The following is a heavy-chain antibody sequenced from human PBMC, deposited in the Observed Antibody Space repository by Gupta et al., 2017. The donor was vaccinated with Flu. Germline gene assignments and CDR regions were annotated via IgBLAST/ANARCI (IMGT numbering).Heavy chain of an antibody. CDR3: ARHHPSGYYSPDFDY. J-gene: IGHJ4*02. CDR1: GGSISSSSYY. V-gene: IGHV4-39*01. CDR2: IYYSGST. Sequence: QLQLQESGPGLVKPSETLSLTCTVSGGSISSSSYYWGWIRQPPGKGLEWIGSIYYSGSTYYNPSLKSRVTISVDTSKNQFSLKLSSVTAADTAVYYCARHHPSGYYSPDFDYWGQGTLVTVSS. D-gene: IGHD3-22*01.